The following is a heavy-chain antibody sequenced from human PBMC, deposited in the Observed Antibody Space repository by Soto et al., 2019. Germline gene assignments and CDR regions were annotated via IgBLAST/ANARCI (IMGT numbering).Heavy chain of an antibody. CDR2: INHSGST. J-gene: IGHJ6*03. CDR1: GGSFSGYY. D-gene: IGHD6-13*01. Sequence: SETLSLTCAVYGGSFSGYYWSWIRQPPGKGLEWIGEINHSGSTNYSPSLKSRVTISVDTSKNQFSLKLSSVTAADTAVYYCASGRNSSSWRRYYYYMDVWGKGTTVTVSS. CDR3: ASGRNSSSWRRYYYYMDV. V-gene: IGHV4-34*01.